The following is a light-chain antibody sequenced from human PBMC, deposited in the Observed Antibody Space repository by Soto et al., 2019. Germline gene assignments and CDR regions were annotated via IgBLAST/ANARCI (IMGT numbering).Light chain of an antibody. V-gene: IGLV2-8*01. Sequence: SVLTQPASSSGFPGQSVTISCTGTISDVGYYDYVSWYQQHPGKAPKLVIYEVTKRPSGVPDRVSASKSGNTASLTVSGLRAEDEADYYCSSYAGSNNFVYGSGTKVTVL. CDR3: SSYAGSNNFV. CDR2: EVT. CDR1: ISDVGYYDY. J-gene: IGLJ1*01.